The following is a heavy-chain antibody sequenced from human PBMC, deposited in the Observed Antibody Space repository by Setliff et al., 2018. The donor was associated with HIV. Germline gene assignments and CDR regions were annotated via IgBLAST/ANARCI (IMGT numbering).Heavy chain of an antibody. V-gene: IGHV4-39*01. CDR3: ARQGAVTGHAFDS. CDR2: ILDGRVT. Sequence: SETLSLTCTVSGDSITSGHFYWGWIRQAPGKGLEWIGNILDGRVTFFNPSLRGRVTISVDASKNQVSLNLRSVTAADSAVYHCARQGAVTGHAFDSWGPGALVTVSS. CDR1: GDSITSGHFY. J-gene: IGHJ4*02. D-gene: IGHD6-19*01.